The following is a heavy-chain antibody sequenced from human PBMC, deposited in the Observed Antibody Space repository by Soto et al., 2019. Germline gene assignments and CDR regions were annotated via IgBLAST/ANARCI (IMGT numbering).Heavy chain of an antibody. Sequence: ASVKVSCKASGYTFTSYGISWVRQAPGQGLEWMGWISAYNGNTNYAQKLQGRVTMTTDTSTSTAYMELRSLRSDDTAVYYCARGPPTRFEGYCSGGSCYSIDYWGQGTLVTVSS. CDR1: GYTFTSYG. CDR2: ISAYNGNT. D-gene: IGHD2-15*01. J-gene: IGHJ4*02. V-gene: IGHV1-18*01. CDR3: ARGPPTRFEGYCSGGSCYSIDY.